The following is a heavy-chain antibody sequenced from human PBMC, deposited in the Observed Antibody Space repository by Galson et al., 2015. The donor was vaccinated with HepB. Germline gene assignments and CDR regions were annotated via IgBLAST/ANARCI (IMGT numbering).Heavy chain of an antibody. CDR2: IKQDGSEK. CDR3: ARSVVPAAKKRTFYFYGMDV. Sequence: SLRLSCAASGFTFSTYWMTWVCQAPGKGLEWVANIKQDGSEKYYVDSVKGRFTISRDNAKNSLYLQMNSLRAEDTAVYYCARSVVPAAKKRTFYFYGMDVWGQGTTVTVSS. CDR1: GFTFSTYW. D-gene: IGHD2-2*01. V-gene: IGHV3-7*03. J-gene: IGHJ6*02.